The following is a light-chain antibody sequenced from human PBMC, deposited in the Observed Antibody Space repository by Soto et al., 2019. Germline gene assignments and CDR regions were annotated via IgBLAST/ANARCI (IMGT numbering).Light chain of an antibody. CDR3: SSFTSTTSLYV. J-gene: IGLJ1*01. Sequence: ALAQPASVSGSPGQSITISCTGTGSDIAGYNYVSWFQQHPGKAPKLMMYQVTIRPSGVSNRFSGAKSGNTASLTISGLQAEDEAEYYCSSFTSTTSLYVFGTGTKVTVL. V-gene: IGLV2-14*01. CDR2: QVT. CDR1: GSDIAGYNY.